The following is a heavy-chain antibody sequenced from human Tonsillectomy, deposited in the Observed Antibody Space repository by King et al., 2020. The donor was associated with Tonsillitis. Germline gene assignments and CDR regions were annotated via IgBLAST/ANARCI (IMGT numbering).Heavy chain of an antibody. CDR3: ARGPPELRSLDMDV. V-gene: IGHV3-30*10. D-gene: IGHD3-3*01. J-gene: IGHJ6*03. CDR2: ISYEGSNK. Sequence: VQLVESGGGVVQPGRSLRLSCAASGFIFNNYALHWVRQAPGKGLEWVAVISYEGSNKYYTDSVKGRFTISRDSSKNTLYLQMNSLRAEDTAVYYCARGPPELRSLDMDVWGTGTTVTVSS. CDR1: GFIFNNYA.